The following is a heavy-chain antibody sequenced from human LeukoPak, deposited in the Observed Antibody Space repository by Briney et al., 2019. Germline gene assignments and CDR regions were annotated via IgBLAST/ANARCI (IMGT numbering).Heavy chain of an antibody. D-gene: IGHD3-22*01. CDR3: ARDLVGDSSGYYLYYFDY. CDR1: GGTFSSYA. J-gene: IGHJ4*02. Sequence: SVKVSCKASGGTFSSYAISWVRQAPGQGLEWMGGIIPIFGTANYAQKFQGRVTITADESTSTAYMELSSLRFEDTAVYYCARDLVGDSSGYYLYYFDYWGQGTLVTVSS. V-gene: IGHV1-69*13. CDR2: IIPIFGTA.